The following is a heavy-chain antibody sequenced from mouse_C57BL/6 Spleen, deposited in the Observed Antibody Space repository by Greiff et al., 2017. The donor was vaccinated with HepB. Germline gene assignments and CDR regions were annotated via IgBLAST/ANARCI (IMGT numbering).Heavy chain of an antibody. J-gene: IGHJ2*01. CDR3: ALYYGNYPVPFDY. CDR1: GYTFTSYW. D-gene: IGHD2-1*01. CDR2: IDPSDSET. Sequence: QVQLQQPGAELVRPGSSVKLSCKASGYTFTSYWMHWVKQRPIQGLEWIGNIDPSDSETHYNQKFKDKATLTVDKSSSTAYMQLSSLTSEDSAVYYCALYYGNYPVPFDYWGQGTTLTVSS. V-gene: IGHV1-52*01.